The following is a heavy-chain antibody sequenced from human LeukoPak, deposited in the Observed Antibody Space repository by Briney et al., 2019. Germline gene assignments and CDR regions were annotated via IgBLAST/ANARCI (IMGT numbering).Heavy chain of an antibody. CDR2: IYHSGST. Sequence: SETLSLTCAVSGGSISSGSYSWSWIRQPPGKGLEWIGYIYHSGSTYYNPSLKSRVTISVDRSKNQFSLKLSSVTAADTAVYYCARGSSWDFDYWGQGTLVTVSS. J-gene: IGHJ4*02. D-gene: IGHD6-13*01. CDR1: GGSISSGSYS. V-gene: IGHV4-30-2*01. CDR3: ARGSSWDFDY.